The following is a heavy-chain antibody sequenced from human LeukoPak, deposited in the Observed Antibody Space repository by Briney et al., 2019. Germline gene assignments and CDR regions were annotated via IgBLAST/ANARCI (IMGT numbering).Heavy chain of an antibody. CDR2: IRYDGSNK. V-gene: IGHV3-30*02. CDR3: AKFGAPYYYDSSGENYFNY. Sequence: GGSLRLSCAASGFTFSTYGMHWVRQAPGKGLEWAAFIRYDGSNKYYADSVKGRFTISRDNSKNTLYLQMNSLRAEDTAVYYCAKFGAPYYYDSSGENYFNYWGQGTLVTVSS. CDR1: GFTFSTYG. D-gene: IGHD3-22*01. J-gene: IGHJ4*02.